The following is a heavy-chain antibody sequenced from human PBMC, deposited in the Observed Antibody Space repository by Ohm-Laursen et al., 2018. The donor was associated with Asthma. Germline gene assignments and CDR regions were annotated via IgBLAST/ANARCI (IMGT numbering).Heavy chain of an antibody. V-gene: IGHV4-30-2*01. D-gene: IGHD1-1*01. Sequence: QTLSLTCAVSGGSISSGGYSWSWIRQPPGKGLEWIGYIYHSGSTYYNPSLKSRVTISVDRSKNQFSLKLSSVTAADTAVYYCARDRSSTGYAFDIWGQGTMVTVSS. CDR1: GGSISSGGYS. CDR2: IYHSGST. CDR3: ARDRSSTGYAFDI. J-gene: IGHJ3*02.